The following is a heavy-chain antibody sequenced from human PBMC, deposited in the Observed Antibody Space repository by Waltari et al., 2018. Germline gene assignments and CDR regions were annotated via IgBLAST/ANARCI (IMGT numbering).Heavy chain of an antibody. V-gene: IGHV5-51*01. CDR2: IYPDDPEI. D-gene: IGHD2-2*01. CDR1: GYNFSTNW. Sequence: EVQLVQSGAEVKKPGESLKISCKDSGYNFSTNWIGWVRQMPGRGLEWLGIIYPDDPEISYGPSFQGQVTISADRSINTAYLEWRSLKASDTALYFCARNLEDHYCTTTNCFMDYWGQGTPVTVSS. CDR3: ARNLEDHYCTTTNCFMDY. J-gene: IGHJ4*02.